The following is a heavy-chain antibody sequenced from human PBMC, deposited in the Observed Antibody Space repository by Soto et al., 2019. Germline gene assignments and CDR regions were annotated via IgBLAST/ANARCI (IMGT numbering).Heavy chain of an antibody. CDR1: GGTFSSYA. D-gene: IGHD1-1*01. CDR2: IIPIFGTA. J-gene: IGHJ4*02. V-gene: IGHV1-69*13. CDR3: ARDVLGTYDY. Sequence: GASVKVSFKASGGTFSSYAISWVRQAPGQGLEWMGGIIPIFGTANYAQKFQGRVTITADESTSTAYMELSSLRSEDTAVYYCARDVLGTYDYWGQGTLVTVSS.